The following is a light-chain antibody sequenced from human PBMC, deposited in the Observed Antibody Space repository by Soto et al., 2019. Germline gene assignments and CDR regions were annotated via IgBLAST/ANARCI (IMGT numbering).Light chain of an antibody. CDR2: AAS. CDR1: QNINIY. Sequence: DIQMTQSPSALSASVGDRVTITCRASQNINIYLHWYQQKPGKAPELLIFAASSVRSGVPSRFSGSGSGTEFTLAISSLQPEDVATYYCQQSYTSPPFTLGPGTKVDIK. J-gene: IGKJ3*01. CDR3: QQSYTSPPFT. V-gene: IGKV1-39*01.